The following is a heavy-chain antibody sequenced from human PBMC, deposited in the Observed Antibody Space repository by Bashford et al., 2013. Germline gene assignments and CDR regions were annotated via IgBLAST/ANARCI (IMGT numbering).Heavy chain of an antibody. CDR1: GGTFSSYA. D-gene: IGHD4-17*01. V-gene: IGHV1-69*13. CDR2: IIPIFGTP. Sequence: SVKVSCKASGGTFSSYAISWVRQAPGQGLEWMGGIIPIFGTPIYAQKFQGRLSISADESTSTAYMELSSLRSEDTAVYYCARGPVATVTFFDYWGQGTLVTVSS. J-gene: IGHJ4*02. CDR3: ARGPVATVTFFDY.